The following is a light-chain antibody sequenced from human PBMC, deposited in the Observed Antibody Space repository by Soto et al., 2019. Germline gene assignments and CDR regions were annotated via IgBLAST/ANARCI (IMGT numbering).Light chain of an antibody. CDR3: QQYASSTLT. V-gene: IGKV3-20*01. CDR1: QSVSAGH. Sequence: EIVLTQSPGTLSLSPGERATLSCRASQSVSAGHLAWYQQKPGQAPRLLIYGASSRATGIPDRFSGSGSGANFTLTISRLEPEDFALYYCQQYASSTLTFGGGTKVEIQ. CDR2: GAS. J-gene: IGKJ4*01.